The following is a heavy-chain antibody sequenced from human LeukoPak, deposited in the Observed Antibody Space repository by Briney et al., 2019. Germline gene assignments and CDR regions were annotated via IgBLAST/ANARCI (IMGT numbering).Heavy chain of an antibody. J-gene: IGHJ4*02. CDR2: IYYSGNT. CDR3: ARQTGSGLFILP. D-gene: IGHD3/OR15-3a*01. Sequence: PSETLSLTCAVYGDSFKNYYWTWIRQSPEKGLEWIGSIYYSGNTYYNASLKSQVSISIDTSKNQFSLRLTSVTAADTAVYYCARQTGSGLFILPGGQGTLVTVSS. V-gene: IGHV4-39*01. CDR1: GDSFKNYY.